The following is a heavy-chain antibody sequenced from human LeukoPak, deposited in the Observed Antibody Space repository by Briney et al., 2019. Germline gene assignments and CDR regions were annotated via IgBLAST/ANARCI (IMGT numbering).Heavy chain of an antibody. J-gene: IGHJ4*02. D-gene: IGHD6-6*01. V-gene: IGHV4-61*02. CDR2: IYTSGST. CDR1: GGSISSGSYY. CDR3: ARGKAIAAARYCFDY. Sequence: PSETLSLTCTVSGGSISSGSYYWSWIRQPAGKGLEWIGRIYTSGSTNYNPSLKSRVTISIDTSKNQFSLRLNSVTAADTAVYYCARGKAIAAARYCFDYWGQGTLLTVSS.